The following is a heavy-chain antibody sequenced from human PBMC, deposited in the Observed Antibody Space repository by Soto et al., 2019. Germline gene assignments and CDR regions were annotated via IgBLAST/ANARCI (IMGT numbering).Heavy chain of an antibody. CDR3: SRNYYNVY. V-gene: IGHV3-66*01. Sequence: EVQLVESGGALVQPGGSLRLSCAASGFTVSSTYMTWVRQAPGKGLEWVSVIYSGGTTYYADSVKGRFTISRDNTKNTLYHQRNSLRAEDTGGYYCSRNYYNVYWGQGTLFTVSP. CDR1: GFTVSSTY. CDR2: IYSGGTT. J-gene: IGHJ4*02.